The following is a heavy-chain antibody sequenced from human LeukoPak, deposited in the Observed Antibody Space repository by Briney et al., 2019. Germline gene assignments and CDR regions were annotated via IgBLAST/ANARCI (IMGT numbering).Heavy chain of an antibody. V-gene: IGHV3-30-3*01. J-gene: IGHJ4*02. Sequence: GGSLRLSCAASGFTFSSYAMHWVRQAPGKGLEWVAVISYDGSNKYYADSVKGRFTISRDNAKNSLYLQMNSLRVEDTAFYYCAKDNRRHYTSGPNPDSLHWGQGALVTVSS. CDR1: GFTFSSYA. CDR3: AKDNRRHYTSGPNPDSLH. D-gene: IGHD6-19*01. CDR2: ISYDGSNK.